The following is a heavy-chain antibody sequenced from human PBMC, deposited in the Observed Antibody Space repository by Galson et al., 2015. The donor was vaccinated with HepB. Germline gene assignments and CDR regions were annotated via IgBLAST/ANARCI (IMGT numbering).Heavy chain of an antibody. CDR2: ISSSGSFI. CDR3: ARTGTDIVVAPYDH. Sequence: SLRLSCAASGFTFSSYSMTWVRQAPGKGLEWVSSISSSGSFIYYADSVKGRITISRDNAKNSLYLQMNSLRAEDTAVYYCARTGTDIVVAPYDHWGRGTLVTVSS. CDR1: GFTFSSYS. V-gene: IGHV3-21*01. J-gene: IGHJ2*01. D-gene: IGHD2-15*01.